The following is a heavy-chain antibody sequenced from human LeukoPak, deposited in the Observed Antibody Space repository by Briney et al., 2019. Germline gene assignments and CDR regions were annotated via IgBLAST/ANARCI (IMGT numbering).Heavy chain of an antibody. D-gene: IGHD1-26*01. Sequence: GGSLRLSCAAPGFTFSSSAMDWVRQAPGKGLEWVSAISISGDDTYYAESVKGRFTISRDNSKNTLYLRMNSLRAEDTAVYFCANPEWGTYLVGFDYWAQGTLVTVSS. CDR3: ANPEWGTYLVGFDY. J-gene: IGHJ4*02. V-gene: IGHV3-23*01. CDR1: GFTFSSSA. CDR2: ISISGDDT.